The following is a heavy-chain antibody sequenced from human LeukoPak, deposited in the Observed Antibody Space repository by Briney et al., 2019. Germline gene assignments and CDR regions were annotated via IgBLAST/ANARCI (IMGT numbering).Heavy chain of an antibody. CDR1: GFTFSSYS. CDR3: ARQMWSRSDHAFDI. J-gene: IGHJ3*02. CDR2: ISSSSTI. D-gene: IGHD6-19*01. V-gene: IGHV3-48*01. Sequence: GGSLRLSCAASGFTFSSYSMNWVRQAPGKGLEWVSYISSSSTIYYADSVKGRFTIPRDNAKNSLYLQMNSLRAEDTAVYYCARQMWSRSDHAFDIWGQGTMVTVSS.